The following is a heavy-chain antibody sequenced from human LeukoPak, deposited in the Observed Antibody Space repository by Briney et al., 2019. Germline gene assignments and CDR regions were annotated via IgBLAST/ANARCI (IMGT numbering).Heavy chain of an antibody. CDR3: ARRVKDLNYYYYMDV. CDR1: GYTFTNYG. J-gene: IGHJ6*03. Sequence: GASVKVSCKASGYTFTNYGITWVRQAPGQGLEWMGWISAYNGNTNYAQKLQGRVTMTTDTSTSTAYMELRSLRSDDTAVYYCARRVKDLNYYYYMDVWGKGTTVTISS. V-gene: IGHV1-18*01. CDR2: ISAYNGNT.